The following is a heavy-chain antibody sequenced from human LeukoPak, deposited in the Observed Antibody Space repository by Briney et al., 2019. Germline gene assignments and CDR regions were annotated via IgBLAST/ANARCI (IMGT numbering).Heavy chain of an antibody. D-gene: IGHD5-18*01. Sequence: PSETLSLTCTVSGGSMTTHHWNWIRQTPGKGLEWIGYVFDSGRTNESPSLKSRVALSADTSKNQLSLRLSSATAADTAVYYCTTIKRGNIFGYFDFWGQGILVTVSS. V-gene: IGHV4-59*11. CDR2: VFDSGRT. CDR1: GGSMTTHH. J-gene: IGHJ4*02. CDR3: TTIKRGNIFGYFDF.